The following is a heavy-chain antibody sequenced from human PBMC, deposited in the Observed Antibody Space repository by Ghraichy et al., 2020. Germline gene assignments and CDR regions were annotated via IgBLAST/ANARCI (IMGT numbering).Heavy chain of an antibody. D-gene: IGHD6-19*01. V-gene: IGHV1-2*02. CDR1: GYTFTGYY. CDR3: ARVRSIAVAGPGSYYYYGMDV. CDR2: INPNSGGT. J-gene: IGHJ6*02. Sequence: ASVKVSCKASGYTFTGYYMHWVRQAPGQGLEWMGWINPNSGGTNYAQKFQGRVTMTRDTSISTAYMELSRLRSDDTAVYYCARVRSIAVAGPGSYYYYGMDVWGQGTTVTVPS.